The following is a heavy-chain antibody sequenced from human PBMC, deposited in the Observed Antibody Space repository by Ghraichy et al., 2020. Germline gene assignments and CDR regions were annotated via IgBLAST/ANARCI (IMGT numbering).Heavy chain of an antibody. Sequence: GGSLRLSCQDYGSRVTRYWIGWVRRMPGKGLEWMGIIYPVDSDTRYSPSFQGQVTISADKSIGTAFMRGSSLKASVTAMYYCARPIMLSGSWLQFYFDYWGEGTLVIASS. D-gene: IGHD5-24*01. CDR3: ARPIMLSGSWLQFYFDY. V-gene: IGHV5-51*01. CDR1: GSRVTRYW. CDR2: IYPVDSDT. J-gene: IGHJ4*02.